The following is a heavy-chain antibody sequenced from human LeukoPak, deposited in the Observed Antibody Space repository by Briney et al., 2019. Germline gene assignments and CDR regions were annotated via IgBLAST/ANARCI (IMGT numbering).Heavy chain of an antibody. D-gene: IGHD3-22*01. Sequence: SETLSLTCAVYGGSFSGYYWSWIRQPPGKGLEWIGEINHSGSTNYNPSLKSRVTISVDTSKNQFSLKLSSVTAADTAVYYCAKNPASITMIVVVNANENDYWGQGTLVTVSS. CDR1: GGSFSGYY. CDR2: INHSGST. J-gene: IGHJ4*02. CDR3: AKNPASITMIVVVNANENDY. V-gene: IGHV4-34*01.